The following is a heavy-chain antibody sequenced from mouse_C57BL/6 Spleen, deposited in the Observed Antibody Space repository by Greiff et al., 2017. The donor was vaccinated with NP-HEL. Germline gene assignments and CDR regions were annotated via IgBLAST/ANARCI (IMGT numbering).Heavy chain of an antibody. CDR2: IYPGDGDT. J-gene: IGHJ3*01. V-gene: IGHV1-82*01. CDR1: GYAFSSSW. D-gene: IGHD2-4*01. CDR3: ARGEGYDYPFAY. Sequence: VKLMESGPELVKPGASVKISCKASGYAFSSSWMNWVKQRPGKGLEWIGRIYPGDGDTNYNGKFKGKATLTADKSSSTAYMQLSSLTSEDSAVYFCARGEGYDYPFAYWGQGTLVTVSA.